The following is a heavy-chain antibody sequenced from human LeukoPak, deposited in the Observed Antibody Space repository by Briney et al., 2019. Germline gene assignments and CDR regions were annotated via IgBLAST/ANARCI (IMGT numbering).Heavy chain of an antibody. CDR3: AREPALLYSSGWYLDY. Sequence: GGSLRLSCAASGFTFSSYSMNWVRQAPGKGLELVSSISTSSTYIYYADSVRGRFTISRDNAKNSLYLQMNSLRAEDTAVYYCAREPALLYSSGWYLDYWGQGTLVTVSS. V-gene: IGHV3-21*01. CDR1: GFTFSSYS. CDR2: ISTSSTYI. D-gene: IGHD6-19*01. J-gene: IGHJ4*02.